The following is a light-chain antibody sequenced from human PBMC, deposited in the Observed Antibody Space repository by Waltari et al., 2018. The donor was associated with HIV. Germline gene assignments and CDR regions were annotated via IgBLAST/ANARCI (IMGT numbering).Light chain of an antibody. CDR2: AAS. Sequence: EFVLTQSPGTLSLSPGERAPLSCRASQSVSSSYLAWYQQKPGQAPRLLIYAASSRATGIPDRFSGSGSGTDFTLTISRLEPEDFAVYYCQQYGSSLLFTFGPGTKVDIK. CDR3: QQYGSSLLFT. V-gene: IGKV3-20*01. J-gene: IGKJ3*01. CDR1: QSVSSSY.